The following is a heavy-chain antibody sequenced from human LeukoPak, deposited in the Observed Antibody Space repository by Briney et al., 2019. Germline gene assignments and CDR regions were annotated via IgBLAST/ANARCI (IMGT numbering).Heavy chain of an antibody. V-gene: IGHV4-59*02. CDR3: ARVRCSSTSCYRGYYYMDV. CDR2: IYYSGST. Sequence: SSETLSLTCTVSGGSVTDYYWSWIRQPPGKGLEWIGYIYYSGSTNYNPSLKSRVTISVDTSKNQFSLKLSSVTAADTAVYYCARVRCSSTSCYRGYYYMDVWGKGTRVTISS. CDR1: GGSVTDYY. D-gene: IGHD2-2*01. J-gene: IGHJ6*03.